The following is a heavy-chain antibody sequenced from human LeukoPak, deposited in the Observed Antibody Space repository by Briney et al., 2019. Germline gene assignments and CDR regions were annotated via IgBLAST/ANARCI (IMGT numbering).Heavy chain of an antibody. J-gene: IGHJ4*02. CDR2: ISSSSSYI. Sequence: GGSLRLSCAASGFTFSSYSMHWVRQAPGKGLEWVSSISSSSSYIYYPDSVKGRFTISRDNAKKSLYLQMNSLRTEDTAVYYCAAVPEYDFDNWGQGTLVTVSS. CDR3: AAVPEYDFDN. CDR1: GFTFSSYS. V-gene: IGHV3-21*01. D-gene: IGHD2/OR15-2a*01.